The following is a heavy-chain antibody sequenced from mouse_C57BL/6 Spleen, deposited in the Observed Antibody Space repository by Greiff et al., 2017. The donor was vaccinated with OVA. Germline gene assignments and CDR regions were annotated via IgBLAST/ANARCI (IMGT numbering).Heavy chain of an antibody. CDR3: AREKRGYGSSYDWYFDV. Sequence: EVKVVESEGGLVQPGSSMKLSCTASGFTFSDYYMAWVRQVPEKGLEWVANINYDGSSTYYLDSLKSRFIISRDNAKNILYLQMSSLKSEDTATYYCAREKRGYGSSYDWYFDVWGTGTTVTVSS. CDR1: GFTFSDYY. D-gene: IGHD1-1*01. J-gene: IGHJ1*03. V-gene: IGHV5-16*01. CDR2: INYDGSST.